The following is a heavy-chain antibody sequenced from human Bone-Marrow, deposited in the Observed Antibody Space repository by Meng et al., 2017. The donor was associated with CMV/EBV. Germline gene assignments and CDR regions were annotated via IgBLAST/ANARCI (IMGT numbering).Heavy chain of an antibody. CDR3: ARRGLLRYSSWYFDL. CDR1: GGSISSYY. CDR2: NYTSGSA. V-gene: IGHV4-4*07. D-gene: IGHD3-9*01. Sequence: VPVQESRPGLLKPSETQSLTCTDSGGSISSYYWGWIRQPAGKVLEWSGRNYTSGSANYNPSLKSRVTMSVDTSKNQFSLKLSSVTAADTAVYYCARRGLLRYSSWYFDLGGRGTLVTVSS. J-gene: IGHJ2*01.